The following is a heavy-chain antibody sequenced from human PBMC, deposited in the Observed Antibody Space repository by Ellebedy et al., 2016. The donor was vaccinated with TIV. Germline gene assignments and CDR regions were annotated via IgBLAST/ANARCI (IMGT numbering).Heavy chain of an antibody. J-gene: IGHJ6*03. D-gene: IGHD6-13*01. Sequence: GESLKISXAASGFTSSNYDMHWVRQVTGDGLEWVSAVGIDGDTYYAGSVKGRFTISRENDKNSLYLQMNSLRADDSAVYYCAKLERHFEQQVGSRGYYLYYIDVWGTGTTVTVSS. CDR2: VGIDGDT. CDR3: AKLERHFEQQVGSRGYYLYYIDV. V-gene: IGHV3-13*01. CDR1: GFTSSNYD.